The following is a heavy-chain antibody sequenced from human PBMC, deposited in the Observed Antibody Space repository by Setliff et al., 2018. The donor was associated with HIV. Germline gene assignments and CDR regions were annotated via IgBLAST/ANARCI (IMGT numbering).Heavy chain of an antibody. CDR3: ARGLSFYDPGGFDY. CDR1: GGSISSYY. V-gene: IGHV4-4*09. D-gene: IGHD3-22*01. J-gene: IGHJ4*02. Sequence: SETLSLTCTVSGGSISSYYWSWIRQAPGKGLEWIGYIYTSGSTNYNPSLKSRVTISVDTSKNQFSLKLSSVTAADTAVYYCARGLSFYDPGGFDYWGQGTLVTVSS. CDR2: IYTSGST.